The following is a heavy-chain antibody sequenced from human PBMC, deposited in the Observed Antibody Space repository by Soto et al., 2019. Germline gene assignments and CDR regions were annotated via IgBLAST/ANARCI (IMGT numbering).Heavy chain of an antibody. J-gene: IGHJ4*02. V-gene: IGHV1-3*04. CDR3: ARDAEWLSLYYFDY. D-gene: IGHD3-3*01. CDR2: INTGNGNT. Sequence: GASVKVSCKASGYTFTSYAMHWVRQDPGQRLEWMGWINTGNGNTKYSQKFQGRVTITRDTSASTAYMELSSLRSEDTAVYFCARDAEWLSLYYFDYWGQGTPVTVSS. CDR1: GYTFTSYA.